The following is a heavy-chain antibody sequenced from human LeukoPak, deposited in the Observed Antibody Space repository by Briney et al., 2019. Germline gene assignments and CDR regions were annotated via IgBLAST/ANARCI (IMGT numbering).Heavy chain of an antibody. D-gene: IGHD3-9*01. CDR2: IYSRGDT. J-gene: IGHJ4*02. CDR3: ARVGSYNTGYYSL. V-gene: IGHV3-66*01. CDR1: EFIVSINY. Sequence: GGSLRLSCAASEFIVSINYMTWVRQAPGKGLEWVSLIYSRGDTKYADSVKGRFTISRDNSKNTLYLQMNSLRAEDTAVYYCARVGSYNTGYYSLWGQGTLVTVSS.